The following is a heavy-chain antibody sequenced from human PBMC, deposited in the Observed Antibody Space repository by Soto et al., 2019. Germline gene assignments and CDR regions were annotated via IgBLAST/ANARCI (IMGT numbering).Heavy chain of an antibody. Sequence: EVQLVESGGGLVQPGGSLRLSCAASGFTFSSYSMNWVRQAPGKGLEWVSYISSSSSTIYYADAVKGRFTISRDNAKNSLYLLRNSLRAEDTAVYYCARADSGYAHGYYYYGMDVWGQGTTVTVSS. J-gene: IGHJ6*02. CDR1: GFTFSSYS. CDR3: ARADSGYAHGYYYYGMDV. CDR2: ISSSSSTI. V-gene: IGHV3-48*01. D-gene: IGHD5-12*01.